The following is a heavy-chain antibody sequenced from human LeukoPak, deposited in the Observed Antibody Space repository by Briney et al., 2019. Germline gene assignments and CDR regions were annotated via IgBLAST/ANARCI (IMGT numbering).Heavy chain of an antibody. CDR3: ASGRYSNYVSV. Sequence: GGSLRLSCAASGFTFSSYNMNWVSQAPGKGLEWVSSISSSSYIYYADSVKGRFTISRDNAKNSLYLQMNSLRAEDTAVYYCASGRYSNYVSVWGQGTLVTVSS. V-gene: IGHV3-21*01. J-gene: IGHJ4*02. D-gene: IGHD4-11*01. CDR2: ISSSSYI. CDR1: GFTFSSYN.